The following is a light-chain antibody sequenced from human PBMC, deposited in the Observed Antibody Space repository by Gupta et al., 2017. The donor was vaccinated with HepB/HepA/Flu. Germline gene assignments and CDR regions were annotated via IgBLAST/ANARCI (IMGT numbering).Light chain of an antibody. J-gene: IGLJ2*01. Sequence: QSVLTQPPSVSAAPGQKVTISCSGSSSNIGNNYVSWYQQLPGTAPKLLIYENDKRPSGIPDRFSGSKSGTSATLTITGLQTGDEADYYCGTWDSSLNVAVFGGGTRLTVL. CDR2: END. V-gene: IGLV1-51*02. CDR1: SSNIGNNY. CDR3: GTWDSSLNVAV.